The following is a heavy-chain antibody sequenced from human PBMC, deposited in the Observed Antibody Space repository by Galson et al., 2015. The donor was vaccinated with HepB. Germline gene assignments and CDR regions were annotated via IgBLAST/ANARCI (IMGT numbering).Heavy chain of an antibody. CDR3: ARPSASDVYYYYGMDV. CDR2: IYPGDSET. Sequence: SGAEVKKPGESLRISCKGSGYSFTAYWIAWVRQMPGKGLECMGIIYPGDSETRYSPSFQGQVTISADKSISTAYLQWSSLKASDTAMYYCARPSASDVYYYYGMDVWGQGTTVTVSS. J-gene: IGHJ6*02. D-gene: IGHD2-2*01. V-gene: IGHV5-51*03. CDR1: GYSFTAYW.